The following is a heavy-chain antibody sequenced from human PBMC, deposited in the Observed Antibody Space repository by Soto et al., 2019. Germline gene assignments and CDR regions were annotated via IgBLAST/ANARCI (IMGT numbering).Heavy chain of an antibody. D-gene: IGHD2-2*01. J-gene: IGHJ4*02. CDR2: MNPNSGNT. V-gene: IGHV1-8*01. CDR3: ARWGGCSSTSCRANYFDY. CDR1: GYTFTSYD. Sequence: QVQLVQSGAEVKKPGASVKVSCKASGYTFTSYDITWVRQATGQGLEGMGWMNPNSGNTGYAQKFQGRVTMTRNTSISTAYMELSSLRSEDTAVYYCARWGGCSSTSCRANYFDYWGQGTLVTVSS.